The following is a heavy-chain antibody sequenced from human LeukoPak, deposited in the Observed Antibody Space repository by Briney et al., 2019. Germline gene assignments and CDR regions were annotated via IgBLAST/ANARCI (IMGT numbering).Heavy chain of an antibody. V-gene: IGHV1-24*01. J-gene: IGHJ3*02. CDR3: ASVRFGELWDDAFDI. Sequence: ASVKVSCKVSGYTLTELSMRWVRQAPGKGLEWMGGFDPEDGETIYAQKFQGRVTMTEDTSTDTAYMELSSLRSEDTAVYYCASVRFGELWDDAFDIWGQGTMVTVSS. CDR2: FDPEDGET. D-gene: IGHD3-10*01. CDR1: GYTLTELS.